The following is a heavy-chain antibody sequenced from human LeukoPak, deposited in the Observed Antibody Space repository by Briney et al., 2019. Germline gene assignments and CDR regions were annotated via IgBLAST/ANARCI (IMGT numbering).Heavy chain of an antibody. CDR1: GGSFSNYY. CDR2: ISHTGST. J-gene: IGHJ4*02. CDR3: VRDHYYNSSGYTFGY. Sequence: PSETLSLTCAVYGGSFSNYYWTWIRQPPGKGLEWIGEISHTGSTSYHSSLKSRVTMSVDTSKNQFSLKLNSVTAADTAVYYCVRDHYYNSSGYTFGYWGQGTLVTVSS. V-gene: IGHV4-34*01. D-gene: IGHD3-22*01.